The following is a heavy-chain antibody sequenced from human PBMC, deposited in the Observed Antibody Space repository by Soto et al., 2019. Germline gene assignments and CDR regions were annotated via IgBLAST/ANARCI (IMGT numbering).Heavy chain of an antibody. CDR2: IRPYNGNT. CDR1: GYTFTSYG. Sequence: QVQLVQSGAELKKPGASVKVSCKTSGYTFTSYGISWVRQAPGQGLEWMGWIRPYNGNTNYAQKFQGKVTMTTDTYTNTAYMELRSLRSDDTAVYYCARTIVAVPAALNWFDPWGQGTLVSVSS. V-gene: IGHV1-18*01. J-gene: IGHJ5*02. CDR3: ARTIVAVPAALNWFDP. D-gene: IGHD2-2*01.